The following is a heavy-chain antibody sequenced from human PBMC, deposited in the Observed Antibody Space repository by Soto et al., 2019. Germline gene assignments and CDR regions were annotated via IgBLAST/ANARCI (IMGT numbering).Heavy chain of an antibody. CDR3: AHSRYGDYPFWY. D-gene: IGHD4-17*01. CDR2: IYWDDDK. CDR1: GFSLSTSGVG. J-gene: IGHJ4*02. Sequence: QITLKESGPTLVKPTQTLTLTCTFSGFSLSTSGVGVGWIRQPPGTTLEWLALIYWDDDKRYSPSLKSRLTITKDTSKNQVVLTMTNMDPVDTATDYCAHSRYGDYPFWYWGQGTLVTVSS. V-gene: IGHV2-5*02.